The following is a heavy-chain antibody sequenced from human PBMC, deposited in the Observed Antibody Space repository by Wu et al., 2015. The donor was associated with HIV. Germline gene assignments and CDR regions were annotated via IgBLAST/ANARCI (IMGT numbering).Heavy chain of an antibody. D-gene: IGHD3-10*01. CDR2: IISIFGTT. J-gene: IGHJ5*02. Sequence: QVQLVQSGTEVRKPGSSVKVSCTASGGTFSGYAISWVRQAPGQGLDWMGGIISIFGTTNYAEKFRNRVTITANDSTSTAYMELSSLRSDDTAVYYCATDRSHNVVPTPWGQGTLV. CDR3: ATDRSHNVVPTP. CDR1: GGTFSGYA. V-gene: IGHV1-69*12.